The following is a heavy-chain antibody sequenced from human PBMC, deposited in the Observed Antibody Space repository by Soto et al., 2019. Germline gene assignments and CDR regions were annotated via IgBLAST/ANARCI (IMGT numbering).Heavy chain of an antibody. CDR3: TTVNVYYYDSSGYREANDY. D-gene: IGHD3-22*01. CDR2: IKSKTDGGTT. V-gene: IGHV3-15*07. CDR1: GFTFSNAW. Sequence: GGSLRLSCAASGFTFSNAWMNWVRQAPGKGLEWVGRIKSKTDGGTTDYAAPVKGRFTISRDDSKNTLYLQMNSLKTEDTAVYYCTTVNVYYYDSSGYREANDYWGQGTLVTVSS. J-gene: IGHJ4*02.